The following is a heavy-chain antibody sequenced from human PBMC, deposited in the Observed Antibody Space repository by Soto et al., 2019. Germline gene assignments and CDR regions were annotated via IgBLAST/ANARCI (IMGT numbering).Heavy chain of an antibody. V-gene: IGHV4-30-4*01. CDR3: AREKGYISGPKNFDS. Sequence: TSETLSLTCTVSVGSFSSGDYFWSWILQPPGKGLEWIGYIYDSGSSYYNPSLKSRVTMSVDTSKNQFSLKLRSVTAADTAMYYCAREKGYISGPKNFDSWGQGTLVTVSS. CDR1: VGSFSSGDYF. CDR2: IYDSGSS. J-gene: IGHJ4*02. D-gene: IGHD5-12*01.